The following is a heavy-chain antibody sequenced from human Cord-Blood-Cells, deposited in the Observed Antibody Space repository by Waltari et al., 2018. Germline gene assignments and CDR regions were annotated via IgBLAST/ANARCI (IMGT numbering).Heavy chain of an antibody. CDR2: ISYNGSNK. J-gene: IGHJ4*02. CDR3: ARGWGHIVVVTAPYFDY. Sequence: QVQLVESGGGVVQPGRSLRLSCAASGFTFSSYAMHWVRQAPGKGLEWVAVISYNGSNKYYADSVKGRFTFSRDNSKNTLYLQMNSLRAEDTAVYYCARGWGHIVVVTAPYFDYWGQGTLVTVSS. V-gene: IGHV3-30*04. CDR1: GFTFSSYA. D-gene: IGHD2-21*02.